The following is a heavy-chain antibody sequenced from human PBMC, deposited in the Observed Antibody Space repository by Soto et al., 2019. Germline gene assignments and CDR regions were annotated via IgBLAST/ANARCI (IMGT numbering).Heavy chain of an antibody. D-gene: IGHD6-13*01. CDR2: IYYSGST. CDR3: ARDAPGSSWLDY. CDR1: GGSIRSHY. Sequence: SETLSLTCTVSGGSIRSHYWSWIRQPPGKGLEWIGYIYYSGSTNYNPSLKSRITISVDTSKNQFSLKLRSVTAADTAVYYCARDAPGSSWLDYWGRGTLVTVSS. V-gene: IGHV4-59*11. J-gene: IGHJ4*02.